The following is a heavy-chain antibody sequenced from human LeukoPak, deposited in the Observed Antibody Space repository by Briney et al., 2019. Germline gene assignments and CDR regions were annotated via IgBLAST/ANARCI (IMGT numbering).Heavy chain of an antibody. D-gene: IGHD5-18*01. Sequence: SETLSLTCTVSGGSISSYYWSWIRQPPGKGLEWIGYIYYSGSTNYNPSLKSRVTISVDTSKNQFSLKLSSVTAADTAVYYCARLGPGYSYGIDYWGQGTLVTVSS. J-gene: IGHJ4*02. CDR3: ARLGPGYSYGIDY. CDR2: IYYSGST. CDR1: GGSISSYY. V-gene: IGHV4-59*08.